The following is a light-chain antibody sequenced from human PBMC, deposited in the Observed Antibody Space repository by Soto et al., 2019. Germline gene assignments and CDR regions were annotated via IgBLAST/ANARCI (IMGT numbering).Light chain of an antibody. Sequence: EIVMTQSPATLSVPPGERATLSCRASQNIHNNLAWFQQKPGQAPTLLIYGASTRATGIPARFSGSGSGTEFTLTISSLQSEDFAVYYCHQYDDWSLTFGGGTKVDIK. V-gene: IGKV3-15*01. CDR3: HQYDDWSLT. CDR2: GAS. J-gene: IGKJ4*01. CDR1: QNIHNN.